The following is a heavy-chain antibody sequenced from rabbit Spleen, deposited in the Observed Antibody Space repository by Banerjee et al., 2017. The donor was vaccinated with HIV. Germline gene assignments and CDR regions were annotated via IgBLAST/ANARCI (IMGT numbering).Heavy chain of an antibody. J-gene: IGHJ4*01. Sequence: QEQLVESGGGLVKPGASLTLTCKASRFSYSSNYYMCWVRQAPGKGLEYIGYIYSGEGVYYASWVNGRFTISSHNAQNTVFLRLTSLTAADTATYFCARDLVAVIGWNFNLWGQGTLVTVS. CDR3: ARDLVAVIGWNFNL. D-gene: IGHD5-1*01. V-gene: IGHV1S43*01. CDR1: RFSYSSNYY. CDR2: IYSGEGV.